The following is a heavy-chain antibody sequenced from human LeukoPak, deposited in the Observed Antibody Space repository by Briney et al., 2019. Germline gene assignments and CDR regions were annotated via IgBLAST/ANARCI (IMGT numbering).Heavy chain of an antibody. Sequence: SETLSLTCAVYGGSFSGYYWSWIRRPPGKGLEWIGEINHSGSTNYNPSLKSRVTISVDTSKNQFSLKLSSVTAADTAVYYCARSLLWQNNWFDPWGQGTLVTVSS. CDR3: ARSLLWQNNWFDP. D-gene: IGHD3-10*01. J-gene: IGHJ5*02. CDR1: GGSFSGYY. CDR2: INHSGST. V-gene: IGHV4-34*01.